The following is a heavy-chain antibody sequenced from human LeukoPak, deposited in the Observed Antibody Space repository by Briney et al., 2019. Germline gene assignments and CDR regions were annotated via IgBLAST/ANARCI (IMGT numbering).Heavy chain of an antibody. V-gene: IGHV4-4*07. Sequence: SSETLSLTCTVSGGSISSYYWSWIRQPAGKGLEWIGRIYTSGGTNYNPSLKSRVTMSVDTSKNQFSLKLSSVTAADTAFYYCARVNYYYYYMDVWDKGTTVTISS. J-gene: IGHJ6*03. CDR3: ARVNYYYYYMDV. CDR2: IYTSGGT. CDR1: GGSISSYY.